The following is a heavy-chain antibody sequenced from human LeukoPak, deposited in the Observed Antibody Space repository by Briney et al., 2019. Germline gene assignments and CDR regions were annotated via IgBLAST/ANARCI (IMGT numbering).Heavy chain of an antibody. J-gene: IGHJ4*02. V-gene: IGHV3-74*01. CDR1: GGFFSRCW. Sequence: AGPLSFSNAASGGFFSRCWRHWGRMAPGRRQGLVLSIHGDYGTTNYADSLKGRFTISRDNAKNTLYLQTSSLRAEDTAVYYCARVDVGSSWYIDYWGQGSLVSVSS. CDR3: ARVDVGSSWYIDY. D-gene: IGHD6-13*01. CDR2: IHGDYGTT.